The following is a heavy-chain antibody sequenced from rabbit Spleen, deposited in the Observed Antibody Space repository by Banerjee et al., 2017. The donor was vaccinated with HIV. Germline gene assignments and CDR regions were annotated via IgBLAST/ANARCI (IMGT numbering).Heavy chain of an antibody. D-gene: IGHD8-1*01. V-gene: IGHV1S45*01. J-gene: IGHJ6*01. CDR2: IGTGVGDT. CDR3: ARDAGTSFSSYGMDL. CDR1: GFSFSSGYD. Sequence: QEQLVESGGGLVQPGGSLTLTCTASGFSFSSGYDMCWVRQAPGKGLEWIACIGTGVGDTYYANWAKGRFTISKTSSTTVTLQMTSLTAADTATYFCARDAGTSFSSYGMDLWGPGTLVTVS.